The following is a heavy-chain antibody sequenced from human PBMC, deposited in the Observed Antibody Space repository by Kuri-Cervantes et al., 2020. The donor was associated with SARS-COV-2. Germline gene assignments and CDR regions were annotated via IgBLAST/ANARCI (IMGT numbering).Heavy chain of an antibody. CDR1: GGSFSGYY. CDR2: INHSGST. D-gene: IGHD5-12*01. Sequence: SETLSLTCAVYGGSFSGYYWSWIRQPPGKGLEWIGEINHSGSTFYNPSLKSRVSISVDTSKNLFSLRLNSVTAADTAVYYCARQNILDSAWFDPWGQGTLVTVSS. V-gene: IGHV4-34*01. J-gene: IGHJ5*02. CDR3: ARQNILDSAWFDP.